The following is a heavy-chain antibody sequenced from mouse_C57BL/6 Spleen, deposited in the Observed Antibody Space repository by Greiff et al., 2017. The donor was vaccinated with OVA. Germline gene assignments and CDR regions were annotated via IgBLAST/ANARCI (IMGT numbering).Heavy chain of an antibody. J-gene: IGHJ3*01. D-gene: IGHD2-1*01. CDR3: AREEDGNYLFAY. V-gene: IGHV3-6*01. CDR1: GYSITSGYY. Sequence: EVQLQQSGPGLVKPSQSLSLTCSVTGYSITSGYYWNWIRQFPGNKLEWMGYISYDGSNNYNPSLKNRISITRATSKNQFFLKLNSVTTEDTATYYCAREEDGNYLFAYWGQGTLVTVSA. CDR2: ISYDGSN.